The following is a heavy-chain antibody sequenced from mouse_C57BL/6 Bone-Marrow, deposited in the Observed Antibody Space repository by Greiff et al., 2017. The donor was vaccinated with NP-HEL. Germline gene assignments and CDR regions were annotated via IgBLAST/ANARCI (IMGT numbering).Heavy chain of an antibody. CDR1: GYSFTGYY. CDR2: INPSTGGT. CDR3: ARGRLLPPFDY. J-gene: IGHJ2*01. Sequence: EVKLQESGPELVKPGASVKISCKASGYSFTGYYMNWVKQSPEKSLEWIGEINPSTGGTTYNQKFKAKATLTVDKSSSTAYMQLKSLTSEDSAVYYCARGRLLPPFDYWGQGTTLTVSS. D-gene: IGHD2-3*01. V-gene: IGHV1-42*01.